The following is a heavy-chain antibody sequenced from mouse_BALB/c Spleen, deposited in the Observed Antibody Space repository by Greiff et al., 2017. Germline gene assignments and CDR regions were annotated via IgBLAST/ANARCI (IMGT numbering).Heavy chain of an antibody. D-gene: IGHD2-4*01. Sequence: VQLQQSGPELVKPGASVKISCKASGYTFTDYNMHWVKQSHGKSLEWIGYIYPYNGGTGYNQKFKSKATLTVDNSSSTAYMELRSLTSEDSAVYYCEKYDYKGFAYWGQGLWSLSLQ. CDR1: GYTFTDYN. CDR3: EKYDYKGFAY. J-gene: IGHJ3*01. V-gene: IGHV1S29*02. CDR2: IYPYNGGT.